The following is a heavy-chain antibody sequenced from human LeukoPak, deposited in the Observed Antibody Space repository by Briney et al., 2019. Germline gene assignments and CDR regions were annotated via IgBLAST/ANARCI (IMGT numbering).Heavy chain of an antibody. J-gene: IGHJ4*02. D-gene: IGHD3-10*01. CDR3: ARDQGRVPLFSY. CDR2: INPNSGDT. V-gene: IGHV1-2*02. Sequence: ASVKVSCKASGNTFTSYYMHWVRQAPGQGLEWMGWINPNSGDTNYAQKFQGRVTMTRDTSISTAYMELSRLRSDDTAVYYCARDQGRVPLFSYWGQGTLVTVSS. CDR1: GNTFTSYY.